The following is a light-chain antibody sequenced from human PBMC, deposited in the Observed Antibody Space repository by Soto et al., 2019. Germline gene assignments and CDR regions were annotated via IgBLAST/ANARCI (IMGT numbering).Light chain of an antibody. Sequence: QSVLTQPASVSGSPGQSITISCTGTSSDVCGYNYVSWYQQHPGKAPKFMIYDVSNRPSGVSNRFSGSKSGNTASLTISGLQAEDEADYYCCSYTTSNTPQIVFGTGTKVTVL. CDR3: CSYTTSNTPQIV. CDR2: DVS. J-gene: IGLJ1*01. CDR1: SSDVCGYNY. V-gene: IGLV2-14*01.